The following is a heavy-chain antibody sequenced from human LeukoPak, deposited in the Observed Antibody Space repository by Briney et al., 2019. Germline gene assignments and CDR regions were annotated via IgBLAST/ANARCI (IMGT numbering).Heavy chain of an antibody. CDR3: AREYSSGFDY. Sequence: GGSLRLSCSASGFTYSSYVMHWVRQAPGKGLEWVALISYDGSNKYYADSVKGRFTISRDNSKNTLYLQMNSLRAEDTAVYYCAREYSSGFDYWGQGTLVTVSS. CDR1: GFTYSSYV. J-gene: IGHJ4*02. CDR2: ISYDGSNK. V-gene: IGHV3-30-3*01. D-gene: IGHD6-19*01.